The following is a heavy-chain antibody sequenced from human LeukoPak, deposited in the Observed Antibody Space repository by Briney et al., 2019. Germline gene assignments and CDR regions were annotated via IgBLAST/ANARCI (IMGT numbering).Heavy chain of an antibody. V-gene: IGHV3-15*01. CDR2: IKSKTDGCTT. CDR3: TTKESPRADYFDY. D-gene: IGHD2/OR15-2a*01. Sequence: GGSLRLSCAASGFTFSNAWMSWVRQAPGKGREWVGRIKSKTDGCTTDYAAPVKRRFTISRDDSKNTLYLQMNSLKTEDTAVYYCTTKESPRADYFDYWGQGTLVTVSS. CDR1: GFTFSNAW. J-gene: IGHJ4*02.